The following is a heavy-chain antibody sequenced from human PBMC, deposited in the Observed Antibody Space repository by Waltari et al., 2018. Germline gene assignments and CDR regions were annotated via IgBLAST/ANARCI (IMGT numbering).Heavy chain of an antibody. CDR2: ISGSGGTT. CDR1: GCTVKQFA. J-gene: IGHJ4*02. V-gene: IGHV3-23*01. Sequence: EVELLESGGGLVQPGGPLGPSCAASGCTVKQFAVNWVRLAPGKGLEWVSAISGSGGTTYYADSVKGRFTISRDNSRNVLYLQMNTLSAEDTAVYYCAKDRCTDGQCYTYFDYWGQGALITVSS. CDR3: AKDRCTDGQCYTYFDY. D-gene: IGHD2-8*01.